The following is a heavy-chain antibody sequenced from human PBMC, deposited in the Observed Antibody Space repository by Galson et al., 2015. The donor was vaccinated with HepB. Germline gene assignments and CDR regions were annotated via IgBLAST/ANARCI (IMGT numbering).Heavy chain of an antibody. D-gene: IGHD3-3*01. V-gene: IGHV1-24*01. CDR2: FDPEDGET. Sequence: SVKVSCKVSGYTLTELSMHWVRQAPGKGLEWMGGFDPEDGETIYAQKFQGRVTMTEDTSTGTAYMELSSLRSEDTAVYYCATAESSDYYYYYYGMDVWGQGTTVTVSS. CDR1: GYTLTELS. CDR3: ATAESSDYYYYYYGMDV. J-gene: IGHJ6*02.